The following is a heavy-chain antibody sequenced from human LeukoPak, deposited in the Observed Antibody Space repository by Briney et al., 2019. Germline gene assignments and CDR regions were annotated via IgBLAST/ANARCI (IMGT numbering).Heavy chain of an antibody. J-gene: IGHJ4*02. CDR3: ARQDYYDSSGEGFDY. Sequence: SETLSLTCTVSGGSISSSSYYWGWIRQPPGKGLEWIGSIYYSGSTYYNPSLKSRVTISVDTSKNRFSLKLSSVTAADTAVYYCARQDYYDSSGEGFDYWGQGTLVTVSS. V-gene: IGHV4-39*01. CDR1: GGSISSSSYY. D-gene: IGHD3-22*01. CDR2: IYYSGST.